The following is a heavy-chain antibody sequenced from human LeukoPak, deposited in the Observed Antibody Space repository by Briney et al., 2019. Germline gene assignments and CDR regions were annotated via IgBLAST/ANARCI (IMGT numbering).Heavy chain of an antibody. CDR1: GGSFSGYY. J-gene: IGHJ4*02. Sequence: SETLSLTCAVYGGSFSGYYWSWTRQPPGKGLEWIGEINHSGSTNYNPSLKSRVTISVDTSKNQFSLKLSSVTAADTAVYYCARAIVVVPAAMSRGKKFDYWGQGTLVTVSS. D-gene: IGHD2-2*01. V-gene: IGHV4-34*01. CDR3: ARAIVVVPAAMSRGKKFDY. CDR2: INHSGST.